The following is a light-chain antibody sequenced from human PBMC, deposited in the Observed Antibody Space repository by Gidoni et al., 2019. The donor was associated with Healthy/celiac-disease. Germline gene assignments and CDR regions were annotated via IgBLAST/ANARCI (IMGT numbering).Light chain of an antibody. CDR1: SLRSYY. V-gene: IGLV3-19*01. J-gene: IGLJ2*01. CDR2: GKN. CDR3: NYRDSSGNHGV. Sequence: SSELTQVPAVSVALGQTVRITCQGDSLRSYYASWYQQKPGQPPVLVIYGKNNRPTGIPDRFSGSSAGNTASLTITGAQAEEEADYYCNYRDSSGNHGVFGGGTKLTVL.